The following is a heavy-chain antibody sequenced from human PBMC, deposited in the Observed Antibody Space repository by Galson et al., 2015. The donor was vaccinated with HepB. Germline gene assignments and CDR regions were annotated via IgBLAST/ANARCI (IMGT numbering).Heavy chain of an antibody. J-gene: IGHJ4*02. D-gene: IGHD3-10*01. CDR2: IGTAGDT. V-gene: IGHV3-13*01. Sequence: SLRLSCAASGFTFSSYDMHWVRQATGKGLEWVSAIGTAGDTSYPGSVKGRFTISRENAKNSLYLQMNSLRAGDTAVYYCARDQRGGGFDYWGQGTPVTVSS. CDR1: GFTFSSYD. CDR3: ARDQRGGGFDY.